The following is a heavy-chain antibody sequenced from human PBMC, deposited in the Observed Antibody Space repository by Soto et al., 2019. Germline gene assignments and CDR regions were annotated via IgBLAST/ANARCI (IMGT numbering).Heavy chain of an antibody. Sequence: SVKFSCKASGCTFSSYAISWVRQAPGQGLEWMGGITPLFGTANYAQKFQGRVTITADESTSTAYMELSSLRSEDTAVYYCARDNAGPYYYYGMDVWGQGTTVTVSS. J-gene: IGHJ6*02. CDR3: ARDNAGPYYYYGMDV. V-gene: IGHV1-69*13. D-gene: IGHD1-1*01. CDR1: GCTFSSYA. CDR2: ITPLFGTA.